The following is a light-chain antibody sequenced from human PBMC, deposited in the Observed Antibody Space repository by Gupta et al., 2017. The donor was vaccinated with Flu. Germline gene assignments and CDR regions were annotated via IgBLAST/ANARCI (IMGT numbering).Light chain of an antibody. CDR1: SSDVGGYNN. J-gene: IGLJ1*01. CDR3: SSYTSSSTLYV. V-gene: IGLV2-14*03. Sequence: QSALTQPASVSGSPGQSITISCTGTSSDVGGYNNVSWYQQHPGKAPKLMIYEVSDRPSGVSNRFSGSKSGNTASLTISGLQAGDEADYYCSSYTSSSTLYVFGTGTKVTVL. CDR2: EVS.